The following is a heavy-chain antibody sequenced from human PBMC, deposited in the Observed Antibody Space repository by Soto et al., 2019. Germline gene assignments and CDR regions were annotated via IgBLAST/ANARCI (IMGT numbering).Heavy chain of an antibody. CDR2: IYYSGST. V-gene: IGHV4-59*01. D-gene: IGHD3-3*01. CDR1: GGYISSYY. Sequence: SETLSLTCTVSGGYISSYYLSWVRQPPGKGLEWIGYIYYSGSTNYNPSLKSRVTISVDTSKNQFSLKLSSVTAAETAVYYCASGYSDFWGGDYTNGWNVGGQGT. J-gene: IGHJ1*01. CDR3: ASGYSDFWGGDYTNGWNV.